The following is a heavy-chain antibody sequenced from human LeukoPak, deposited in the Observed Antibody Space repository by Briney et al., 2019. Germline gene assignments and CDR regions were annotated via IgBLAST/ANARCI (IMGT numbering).Heavy chain of an antibody. D-gene: IGHD2/OR15-2a*01. CDR2: FHPSSGSA. CDR3: AIKRIHGNPFDY. Sequence: ASVKVSCKASAYTFSDYYVHWVRQAPGQGLEWMGWFHPSSGSAGYAQKFQGRVIMTRDTSISTAYMQLTRLTSDDTAVYYCAIKRIHGNPFDYWGQGTLVTVSS. V-gene: IGHV1-2*02. J-gene: IGHJ4*02. CDR1: AYTFSDYY.